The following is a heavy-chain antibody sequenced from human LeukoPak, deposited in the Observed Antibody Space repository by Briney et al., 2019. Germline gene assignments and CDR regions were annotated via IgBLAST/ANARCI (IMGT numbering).Heavy chain of an antibody. Sequence: GRSLRLSCAASGFTFSSYAMHWVRQAPGKGLEWVAVISYDGSNKYYADSVKGRFTISRDNAQNSLYLQMNSLRAEDTAVYYCARDRGYYVFDYWGQGTLVTVSS. CDR1: GFTFSSYA. CDR3: ARDRGYYVFDY. J-gene: IGHJ4*02. CDR2: ISYDGSNK. V-gene: IGHV3-30-3*01. D-gene: IGHD3-22*01.